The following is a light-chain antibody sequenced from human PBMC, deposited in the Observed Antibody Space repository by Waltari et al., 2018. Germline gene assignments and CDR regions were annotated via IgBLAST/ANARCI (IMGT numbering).Light chain of an antibody. V-gene: IGKV3-15*01. J-gene: IGKJ4*01. CDR2: GAY. CDR1: QNVGTS. CDR3: QQYEDWPRHS. Sequence: EIVVTQSPATLSVSPGERVTLSCRASQNVGTSLAWYQQKPGQTPRLLLFGAYSKSSGVQARFSVSGSGTDFTLAISSLQSEDFAVYYCQQYEDWPRHSFGGGTKVQIE.